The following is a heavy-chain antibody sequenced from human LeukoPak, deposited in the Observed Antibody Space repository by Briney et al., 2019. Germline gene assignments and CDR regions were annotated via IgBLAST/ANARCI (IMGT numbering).Heavy chain of an antibody. CDR2: IWNDGSNK. CDR1: RFTFSLHG. Sequence: GGSLRLSCAASRFTFSLHGTHWVRQAPGKGLEWVAVIWNDGSNKYYADSVRGRFTISRDNSQNTLYLQMNSLRAGDTAVYYCARAWYSGSFYGMDVWGQGTTVTVSS. CDR3: ARAWYSGSFYGMDV. D-gene: IGHD1-26*01. V-gene: IGHV3-33*01. J-gene: IGHJ6*02.